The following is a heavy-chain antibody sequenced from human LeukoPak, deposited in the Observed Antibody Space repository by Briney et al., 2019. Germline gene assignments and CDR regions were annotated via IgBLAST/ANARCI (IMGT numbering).Heavy chain of an antibody. CDR2: IYYSGST. CDR1: GGSMSTYY. V-gene: IGHV4-59*08. CDR3: ARHDVGLLWFGELLPYFDY. Sequence: SETLSLTCTVSGGSMSTYYWSWIRQPPGKGLEWIGYIYYSGSTYYSPSLKSRVTISVDTSKNQFSLRLSSVTAADTAVYYCARHDVGLLWFGELLPYFDYWGQGTLVTVSS. D-gene: IGHD3-10*01. J-gene: IGHJ4*02.